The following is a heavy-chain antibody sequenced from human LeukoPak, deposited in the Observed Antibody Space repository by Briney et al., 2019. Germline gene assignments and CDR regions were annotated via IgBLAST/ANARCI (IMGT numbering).Heavy chain of an antibody. CDR1: GYSFINYG. J-gene: IGHJ5*02. CDR2: SSPYNGKT. V-gene: IGHV1-18*01. CDR3: ARGGIDIVTVPVSNWFDP. D-gene: IGHD2/OR15-2a*01. Sequence: GAPVKESCKASGYSFINYGITWVRQAAGQGLDWMGWSSPYNGKTNYAQKFQGRVNMTTDTSTNTAYMELRSLRSDDTAVYYCARGGIDIVTVPVSNWFDPWGQGTLVTVSS.